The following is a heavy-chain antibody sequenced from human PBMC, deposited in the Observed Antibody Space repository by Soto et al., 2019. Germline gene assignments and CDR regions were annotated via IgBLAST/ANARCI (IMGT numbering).Heavy chain of an antibody. V-gene: IGHV3-23*01. Sequence: PGGSLRLSCAASGFTFSSYAMSWVRQAPGKGLEWVSAISGSGGSTYYADSVKGRFTISRDNSKNTLYLQMNSLRAEDTAVYYCAKDRPPSYNWNPGGAAFDIWGQGTMVTVSS. CDR2: ISGSGGST. J-gene: IGHJ3*02. CDR3: AKDRPPSYNWNPGGAAFDI. CDR1: GFTFSSYA. D-gene: IGHD1-20*01.